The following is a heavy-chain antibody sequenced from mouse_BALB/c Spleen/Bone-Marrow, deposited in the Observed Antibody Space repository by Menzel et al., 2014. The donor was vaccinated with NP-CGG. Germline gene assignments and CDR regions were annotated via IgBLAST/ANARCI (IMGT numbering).Heavy chain of an antibody. Sequence: EVKVVESGGGLVQPGESMKLSCVVSGFTFSHCWMNWVRQSPEKGLEWVAEIRLKSNNYATHYAESVKGRFTISRDDSKSSVYLQMNNLRAEDTGIYYCTRTGTGYFDYWGQGTTLTVSS. CDR1: GFTFSHCW. CDR2: IRLKSNNYAT. D-gene: IGHD4-1*01. CDR3: TRTGTGYFDY. V-gene: IGHV6-6*02. J-gene: IGHJ2*01.